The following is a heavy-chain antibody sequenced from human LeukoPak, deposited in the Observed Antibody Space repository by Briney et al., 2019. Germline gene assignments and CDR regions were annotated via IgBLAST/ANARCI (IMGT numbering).Heavy chain of an antibody. CDR2: INSGSDTI. CDR1: GFTFSTYE. V-gene: IGHV3-48*03. D-gene: IGHD1-1*01. J-gene: IGHJ4*02. Sequence: GGSLRLSCAASGFTFSTYEMNWVRQAPGKGLEWVSYINSGSDTIYYADSVKGRFTISRDNTKNPLFLHMNSLRAEDTAVYYCVRDGLGYDYWGQGTLVTVSS. CDR3: VRDGLGYDY.